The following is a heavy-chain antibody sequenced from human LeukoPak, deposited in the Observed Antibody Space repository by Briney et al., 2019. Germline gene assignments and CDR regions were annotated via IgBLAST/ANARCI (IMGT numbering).Heavy chain of an antibody. V-gene: IGHV3-23*01. CDR3: AKGVVYSSSSGY. CDR1: GFTFSSYS. J-gene: IGHJ4*02. D-gene: IGHD6-6*01. Sequence: GGSLRLSCAASGFTFSSYSMSWVRQAPGKGLEWVSAISGSGGSTYYADSVKGRFTISRDNSKNTLYLQMNSLRAEDTAVYYCAKGVVYSSSSGYWGQGTLVTVSS. CDR2: ISGSGGST.